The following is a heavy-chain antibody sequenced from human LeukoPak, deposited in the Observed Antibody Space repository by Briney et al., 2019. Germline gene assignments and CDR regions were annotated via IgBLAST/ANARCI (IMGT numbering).Heavy chain of an antibody. CDR2: IYYSGST. CDR3: ARVGVATDSFDY. V-gene: IGHV4-59*01. Sequence: SETLSLTCTVSGGSISSYYWSWIRQPPGKGLEWIGYIYYSGSTNYDPSLKSRVTISVDTSKNQFSLKLSSVAAADTAVYYCARVGVATDSFDYWGQGTLVTVSS. J-gene: IGHJ4*02. D-gene: IGHD5-12*01. CDR1: GGSISSYY.